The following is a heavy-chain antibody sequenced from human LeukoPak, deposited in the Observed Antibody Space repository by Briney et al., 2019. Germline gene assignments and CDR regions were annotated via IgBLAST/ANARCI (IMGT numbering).Heavy chain of an antibody. CDR2: IYSDGNT. Sequence: GGSLRLSCAASGFTVSSHYMSWVRQAPGKGLAWVSVIYSDGNTYYADSVRGRFTISRDNSKNTLFLQMNSLRAEDTAVYYCARHFSGGLLDAFDIWGQGAMVTVSS. CDR3: ARHFSGGLLDAFDI. CDR1: GFTVSSHY. D-gene: IGHD3-10*01. V-gene: IGHV3-53*01. J-gene: IGHJ3*02.